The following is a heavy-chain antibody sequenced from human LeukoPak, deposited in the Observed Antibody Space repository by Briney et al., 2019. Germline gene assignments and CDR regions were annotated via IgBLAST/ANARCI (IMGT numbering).Heavy chain of an antibody. CDR2: MSGSGRTK. Sequence: GGSLRLSCEASGFRSSRFEMNWVRQADGKETEWISYMSGSGRTKEYADSVKGRFIISRDNVQSSQFLQMDNLRVEDMAVDYCARYTARMTDSFDMWGQGTMVTVSS. J-gene: IGHJ3*02. CDR3: ARYTARMTDSFDM. D-gene: IGHD2-2*02. V-gene: IGHV3-48*03. CDR1: GFRSSRFE.